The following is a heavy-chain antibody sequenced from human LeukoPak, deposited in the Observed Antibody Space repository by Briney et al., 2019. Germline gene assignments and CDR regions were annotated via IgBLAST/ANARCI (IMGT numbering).Heavy chain of an antibody. Sequence: SETLSLTCTVSGGSISSGGYFWSWIRQHPGKGLEWIGYIYYSGSTYYNPSLKSRVTISVDTSKNQFSLKLSSVTAADTAVYYCARGLVVIPPRGRAGLDYYYYMDVWGKGTTVTVSS. V-gene: IGHV4-31*03. CDR1: GGSISSGGYF. CDR3: ARGLVVIPPRGRAGLDYYYYMDV. D-gene: IGHD2-2*01. J-gene: IGHJ6*03. CDR2: IYYSGST.